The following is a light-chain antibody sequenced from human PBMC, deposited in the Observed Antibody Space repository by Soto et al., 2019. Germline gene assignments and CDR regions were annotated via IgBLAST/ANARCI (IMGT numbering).Light chain of an antibody. J-gene: IGKJ1*01. CDR3: QQYNNYSTWT. V-gene: IGKV1-5*01. CDR1: QSISSW. Sequence: GDRVTITCRASQSISSWLAWYQQKPGKASKLLICDASRLENGVPSTFSGSGSGTEFTLTTSSLQPNDFAPYYYQQYNNYSTWTFGQGTKVEIK. CDR2: DAS.